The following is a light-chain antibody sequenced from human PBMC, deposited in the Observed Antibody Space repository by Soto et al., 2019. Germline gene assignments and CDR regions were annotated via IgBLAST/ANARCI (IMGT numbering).Light chain of an antibody. CDR1: SSDVGVYNY. J-gene: IGLJ1*01. Sequence: QSVLTQARAVSGSPGLSVTISCTGTSSDVGVYNYVSWYQQYPGKAPKIMIYGVSKRPSGVPDRFSGSKSDNTASLTISGLQAEDEADYYCCSYAGSYTFVFGIGTKVTVL. CDR3: CSYAGSYTFV. V-gene: IGLV2-11*01. CDR2: GVS.